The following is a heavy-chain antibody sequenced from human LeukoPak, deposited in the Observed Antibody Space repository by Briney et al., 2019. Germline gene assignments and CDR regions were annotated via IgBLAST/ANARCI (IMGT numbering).Heavy chain of an antibody. CDR3: ARDGEYGTGSYYRGCFDY. J-gene: IGHJ4*02. V-gene: IGHV1-2*02. CDR1: GYTFTAYY. CDR2: INPNSGGT. Sequence: ASVKVSCKASGYTFTAYYIHWVRQVPGQGLEWMGWINPNSGGTNYAQKFQGRVTMTRDTSISTAYMDLSSLGSDDTAVYYCARDGEYGTGSYYRGCFDYWGQGILVTVSS. D-gene: IGHD3-10*01.